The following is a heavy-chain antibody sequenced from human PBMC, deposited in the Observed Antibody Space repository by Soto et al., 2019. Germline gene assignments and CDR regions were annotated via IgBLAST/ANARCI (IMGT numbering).Heavy chain of an antibody. J-gene: IGHJ4*02. CDR2: INAGNGNT. Sequence: ASLKVSCRASGYTFTIYAMHWVRQAPGQRLEWMGWINAGNGNTKYSQKFQGRVTITRDTSASTAYMELSSLRSEDTAVYYCASQVGVAAAGKVDYWGQGTLVTVSS. V-gene: IGHV1-3*01. CDR3: ASQVGVAAAGKVDY. CDR1: GYTFTIYA. D-gene: IGHD6-13*01.